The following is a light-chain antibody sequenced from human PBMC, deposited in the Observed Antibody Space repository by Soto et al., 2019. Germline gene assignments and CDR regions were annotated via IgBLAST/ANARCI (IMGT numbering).Light chain of an antibody. Sequence: IVLTQSACTLSLSPGERATLSCRASQSVSGSYLAWHQQKPGQAPRLLIYDASFRVTGLPARFSGSGSGTDFTLTISRLEPEDFAVYYCQHYGETPITFGLGTRLEIK. CDR3: QHYGETPIT. CDR2: DAS. J-gene: IGKJ5*01. V-gene: IGKV3-20*01. CDR1: QSVSGSY.